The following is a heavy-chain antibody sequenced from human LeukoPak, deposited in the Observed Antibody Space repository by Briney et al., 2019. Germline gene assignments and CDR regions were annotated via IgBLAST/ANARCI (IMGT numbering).Heavy chain of an antibody. CDR2: IYSGGDT. CDR3: ARGIEVVVIGSYYFDY. Sequence: GGSLRLSCAASGFTFSSYAMSWVRQAPGKGLEWVSVIYSGGDTYYADSVKGRFTISRDNSKNMIYLEMSSLKAEDTAVYYCARGIEVVVIGSYYFDYWGQGTLVTVSS. CDR1: GFTFSSYA. D-gene: IGHD3-22*01. J-gene: IGHJ4*02. V-gene: IGHV3-66*01.